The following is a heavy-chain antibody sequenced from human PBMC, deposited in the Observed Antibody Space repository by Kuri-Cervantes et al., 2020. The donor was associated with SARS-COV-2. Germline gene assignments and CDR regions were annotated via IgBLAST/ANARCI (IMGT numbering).Heavy chain of an antibody. D-gene: IGHD1-1*01. CDR2: INPDGSYT. CDR3: VRDGDHWNFDY. CDR1: GFTFSGHW. V-gene: IGHV3-74*01. Sequence: AASGFTFSGHWIHWVRQAPGKGLVWVSRINPDGSYTNNADSVKGRFTLSRDNAKNMLFLQMNRLRAEDTAVYYCVRDGDHWNFDYWGQGTLVTVSS. J-gene: IGHJ4*02.